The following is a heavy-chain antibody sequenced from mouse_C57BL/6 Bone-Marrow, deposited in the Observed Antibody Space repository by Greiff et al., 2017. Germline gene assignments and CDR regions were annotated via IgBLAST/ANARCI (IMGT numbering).Heavy chain of an antibody. V-gene: IGHV1-69*01. D-gene: IGHD2-5*01. CDR2: IDPSDSYT. J-gene: IGHJ4*01. Sequence: QVQLQQPGAELVMPGASVKLSCKASGYTFTSYWMHWVKQRPGQGLEWIGEIDPSDSYTNYNQKFKGKSTLTVDKSSSTAYMQLSSLTSEDSAVYYCARSPTIVKRYYAMDYWGQGTSVTVSS. CDR1: GYTFTSYW. CDR3: ARSPTIVKRYYAMDY.